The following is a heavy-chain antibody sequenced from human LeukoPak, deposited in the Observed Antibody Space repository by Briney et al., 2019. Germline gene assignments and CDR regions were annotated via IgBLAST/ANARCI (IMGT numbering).Heavy chain of an antibody. CDR1: GFTFGNHA. J-gene: IGHJ4*02. V-gene: IGHV3-30*01. Sequence: PGGSLRLSCAASGFTFGNHAMHWVRQAPGMGLEWVAVISYKASNKYYADSVKGRFTISRDNSKNMLYLQMNSLRAEDTAVYYCARDYLVGCTDTICYPIDYWGQGTLVTVSS. D-gene: IGHD2-8*02. CDR2: ISYKASNK. CDR3: ARDYLVGCTDTICYPIDY.